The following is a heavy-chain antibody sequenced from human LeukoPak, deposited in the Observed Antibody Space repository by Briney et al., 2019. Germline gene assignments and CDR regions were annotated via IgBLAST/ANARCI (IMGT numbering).Heavy chain of an antibody. CDR3: ARLITMVRGVIITYHYYYYMDV. D-gene: IGHD3-10*01. CDR1: GGSISSSSYY. Sequence: SETLSLTCTVSGGSISSSSYYWGWIRQPPGKGLEWIGSIYYSGSNYYNPSLKSRVTISVDTSKNQFSLKLSSVTAADTAVYYCARLITMVRGVIITYHYYYYMDVWGKGTTVTVSS. V-gene: IGHV4-39*01. CDR2: IYYSGSN. J-gene: IGHJ6*03.